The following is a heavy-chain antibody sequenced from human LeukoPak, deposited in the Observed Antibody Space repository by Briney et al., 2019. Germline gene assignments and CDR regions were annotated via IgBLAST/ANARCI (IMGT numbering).Heavy chain of an antibody. Sequence: ASVKASCKASGYTFTTYGISWVRQAPGQGLEWMGWITTYNGNINYAQKFQGRVTMTTDTSTNTAYMELRSLRSDDTAVYYCAREELRLGELSFDYWGQGTLVTVSS. CDR1: GYTFTTYG. CDR2: ITTYNGNI. D-gene: IGHD3-16*02. V-gene: IGHV1-18*01. CDR3: AREELRLGELSFDY. J-gene: IGHJ4*02.